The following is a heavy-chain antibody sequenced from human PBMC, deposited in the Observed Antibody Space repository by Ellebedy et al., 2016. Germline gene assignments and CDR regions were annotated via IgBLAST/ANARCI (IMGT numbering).Heavy chain of an antibody. CDR3: ARATSPARPPTDY. Sequence: ASVKVSCKASGGTFSSYAISWVRQAPGQGLEWMGIINPSGGSTSYAQKLQGRVTMTRDTSTSTVYMELSSLRSEDTAVYYCARATSPARPPTDYWGQGTLVTVSS. V-gene: IGHV1-46*04. CDR2: INPSGGST. CDR1: GGTFSSYA. J-gene: IGHJ4*02. D-gene: IGHD6-6*01.